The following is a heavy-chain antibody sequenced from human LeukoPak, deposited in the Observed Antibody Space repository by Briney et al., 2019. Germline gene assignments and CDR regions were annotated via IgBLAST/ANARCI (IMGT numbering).Heavy chain of an antibody. CDR1: GGSISSYY. CDR2: THYSGAT. Sequence: SETLSLTCTVSGGSISSYYWSWLRQPPGKGLEYIGYTHYSGATNYNPSLKSRVTISLDTSGNQFSLKLSSVTAADTAVYYCARAALPGGEGKAVAGQGVYYFDYWGQGTLVTVSS. CDR3: ARAALPGGEGKAVAGQGVYYFDY. V-gene: IGHV4-59*01. D-gene: IGHD6-19*01. J-gene: IGHJ4*02.